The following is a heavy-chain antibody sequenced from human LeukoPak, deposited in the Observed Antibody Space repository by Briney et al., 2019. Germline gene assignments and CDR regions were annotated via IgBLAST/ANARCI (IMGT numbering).Heavy chain of an antibody. D-gene: IGHD2-15*01. J-gene: IGHJ6*02. CDR1: GFTFSSYG. Sequence: GGSLRLSCAASGFTFSSYGMHWVRQAPGKGLEWVAVIWYDGSNKYYADSVKGRFTISRDNSKNTLYLQMNSLRAEDTAVYYCARELVVVVAADCYYGMDVWGQGTTATVSS. CDR3: ARELVVVVAADCYYGMDV. V-gene: IGHV3-33*01. CDR2: IWYDGSNK.